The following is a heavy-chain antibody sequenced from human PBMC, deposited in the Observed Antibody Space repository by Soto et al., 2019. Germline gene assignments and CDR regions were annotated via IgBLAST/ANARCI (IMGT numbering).Heavy chain of an antibody. CDR2: ISSSSAYI. Sequence: GGSLRLSCAASGLTINIYSMNWVRQAPGKGLERVSSISSSSAYIYYSDSVKGRFTISRDNAKRSLYLEMNSLRAEDTAVYYCASGGDYFEYWGPGTLVTVYS. CDR3: ASGGDYFEY. V-gene: IGHV3-21*01. J-gene: IGHJ4*02. CDR1: GLTINIYS.